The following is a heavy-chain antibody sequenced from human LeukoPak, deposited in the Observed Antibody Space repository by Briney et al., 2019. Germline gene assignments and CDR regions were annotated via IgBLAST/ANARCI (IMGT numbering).Heavy chain of an antibody. CDR3: ARDHLGTPYYYYYGMDV. CDR2: IYSGGST. V-gene: IGHV3-53*01. J-gene: IGHJ6*02. CDR1: GFTVSSDY. Sequence: GGSLRLSCAASGFTVSSDYMSWVRQAPGKGLEWVSVIYSGGSTYYADSVKGRFTISRDNAKNSLYLQMNSLRAEDTAVYYCARDHLGTPYYYYYGMDVWGQGTTVTVSS.